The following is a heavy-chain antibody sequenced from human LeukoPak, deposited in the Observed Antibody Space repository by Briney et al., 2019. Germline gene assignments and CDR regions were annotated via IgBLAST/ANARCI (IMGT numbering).Heavy chain of an antibody. J-gene: IGHJ3*02. V-gene: IGHV3-20*04. CDR2: ISWDGGST. CDR1: GFTFDDYG. D-gene: IGHD1-26*01. Sequence: RTGGSLRLSCTASGFTFDDYGMSWVRQAPGKGLEWVSSISWDGGSTGYGDPVKGRFIISRDNAKNSLYLQMNSLSAEDTAFYYCARVVGATEAFDIWGQGTMATASS. CDR3: ARVVGATEAFDI.